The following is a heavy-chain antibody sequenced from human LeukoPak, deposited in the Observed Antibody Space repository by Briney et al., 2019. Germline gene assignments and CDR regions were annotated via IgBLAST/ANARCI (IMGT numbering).Heavy chain of an antibody. D-gene: IGHD5-12*01. CDR1: GFTFNTYN. CDR3: ARVGRYSGYDYYYYYYMDV. Sequence: GGSLRLSCAASGFTFNTYNMNWVRQAPGKGLEWVSSISSSSSSYIYYADSVKGRFTISRDNAKNSLYLQMNSLRAEDTAVYYCARVGRYSGYDYYYYYYMDVWGKGTTVTVSS. V-gene: IGHV3-21*01. J-gene: IGHJ6*03. CDR2: ISSSSSSYI.